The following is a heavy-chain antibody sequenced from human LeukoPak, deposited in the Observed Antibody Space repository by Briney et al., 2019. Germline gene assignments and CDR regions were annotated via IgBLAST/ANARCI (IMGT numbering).Heavy chain of an antibody. V-gene: IGHV3-33*08. CDR3: ARAILATPEGIDN. Sequence: GGSLRLSCAASGFTFSSYAMHWVRQAPGKGLEWVAVIWFDGSKRYYVDSVKGRFTISRDNSQDTLYLQMNSLRVEDTAVYYCARAILATPEGIDNWGQGTLVTISS. CDR1: GFTFSSYA. J-gene: IGHJ4*02. D-gene: IGHD5-12*01. CDR2: IWFDGSKR.